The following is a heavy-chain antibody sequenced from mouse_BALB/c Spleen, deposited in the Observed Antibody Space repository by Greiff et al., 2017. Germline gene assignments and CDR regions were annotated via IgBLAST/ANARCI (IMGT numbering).Heavy chain of an antibody. CDR3: ARDWFAY. CDR1: GFTFSSFG. V-gene: IGHV5-17*02. CDR2: ISSGSSTI. Sequence: EVQLVESGGGLVQPGGSRKLSCAASGFTFSSFGMHWVRQAPEKGLEWVAYISSGSSTIHYADTVKGRFTISRDNPKNTLFLQMTSLRSEDTAMYYCARDWFAYWGQGTLVTVSA. J-gene: IGHJ3*01.